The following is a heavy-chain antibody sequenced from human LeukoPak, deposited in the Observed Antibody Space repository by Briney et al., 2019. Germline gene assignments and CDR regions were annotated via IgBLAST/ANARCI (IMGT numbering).Heavy chain of an antibody. CDR2: INPNLGGT. CDR1: GYTFTDYY. Sequence: ASVKVSCKASGYTFTDYYVHWVRQAPGQGLEWMGYINPNLGGTNYAQKFQGRVTMTRDTSISTAYMELSGLTSDDTAVYYCARPVVSSGWYFDSWRQGTLVTVSS. V-gene: IGHV1-2*02. CDR3: ARPVVSSGWYFDS. J-gene: IGHJ4*02. D-gene: IGHD6-25*01.